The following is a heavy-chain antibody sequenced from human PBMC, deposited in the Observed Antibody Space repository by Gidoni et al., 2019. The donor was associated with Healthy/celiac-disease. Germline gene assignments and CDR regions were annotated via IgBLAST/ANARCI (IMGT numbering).Heavy chain of an antibody. CDR1: AGTFSSYA. D-gene: IGHD1-26*01. Sequence: QVQLVQSGAEVTNPGSSVKVSFQASAGTFSSYAIRWVRQAPGQGLEWMGGIIPIFGTATYAQKFQGRVTITADKSTSTAYMELSSLRSEDTAVYYCARARVGATPVGGTYYGMDVWGQGTTVTVSS. CDR2: IIPIFGTA. V-gene: IGHV1-69*06. CDR3: ARARVGATPVGGTYYGMDV. J-gene: IGHJ6*02.